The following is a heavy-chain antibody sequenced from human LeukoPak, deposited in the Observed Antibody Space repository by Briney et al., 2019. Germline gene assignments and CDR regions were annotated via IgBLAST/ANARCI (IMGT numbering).Heavy chain of an antibody. D-gene: IGHD2-2*02. V-gene: IGHV3-21*01. CDR1: GFTFSSYS. CDR2: ISSSSSYT. Sequence: GGSLRLSCAASGFTFSSYSMNWVRQAPGKGLEWVSSISSSSSYTYYADSVKGRFTISRDNAKNSLYLQMNSLRAEDTAVYYCARDPGYCSSTSCYISKEGFDYWGQGTLVTVSS. J-gene: IGHJ4*02. CDR3: ARDPGYCSSTSCYISKEGFDY.